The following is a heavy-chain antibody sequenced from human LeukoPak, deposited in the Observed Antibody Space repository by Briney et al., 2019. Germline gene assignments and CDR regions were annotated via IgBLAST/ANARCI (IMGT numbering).Heavy chain of an antibody. CDR3: AKDRRAGSYDY. CDR1: GFTFSSYS. Sequence: PGGSLRLSCAASGFTFSSYSMTWVRQAPGKGLEWVSAISGSGGNTYYADSVKGRFTISRDNSKNTLYLQMNSLRAEDTAVYYCAKDRRAGSYDYWGQGTLVTVSS. V-gene: IGHV3-23*01. CDR2: ISGSGGNT. J-gene: IGHJ4*02. D-gene: IGHD3-10*01.